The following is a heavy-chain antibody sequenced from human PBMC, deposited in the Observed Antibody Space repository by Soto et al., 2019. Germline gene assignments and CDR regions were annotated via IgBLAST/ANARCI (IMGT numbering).Heavy chain of an antibody. J-gene: IGHJ4*02. V-gene: IGHV1-46*01. CDR2: INPSGGST. CDR1: AYPFTSFY. CDR3: AREGTDYGDYDY. D-gene: IGHD4-17*01. Sequence: QVQLVQSGAEVKKPGASVKISCKASAYPFTSFYIHWVRQAPGQGLEWMGMINPSGGSTTYAQKFQGSVTLTRDTSTNTVYMELTGLKYDDTAMYFCAREGTDYGDYDYWGQGTLVTV.